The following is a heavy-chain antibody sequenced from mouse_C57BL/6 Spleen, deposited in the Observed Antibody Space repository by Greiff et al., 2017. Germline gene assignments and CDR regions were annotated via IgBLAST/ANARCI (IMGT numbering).Heavy chain of an antibody. V-gene: IGHV1-69*01. Sequence: QVQLKQPGAELVMPGASVKLSCKASGYTFTSYWMHWVKQRPGQGLEWIGEIDPSDSYTNYNQKFKGKSTLTVDKSSSTAYMQLSSLTSEDSAVYYCARPYYYGKGYYFDYWGQGTTLTVSS. CDR2: IDPSDSYT. CDR3: ARPYYYGKGYYFDY. J-gene: IGHJ2*01. D-gene: IGHD1-1*01. CDR1: GYTFTSYW.